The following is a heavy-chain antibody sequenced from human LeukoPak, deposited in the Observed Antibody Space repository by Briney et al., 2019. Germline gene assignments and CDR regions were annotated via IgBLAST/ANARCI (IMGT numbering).Heavy chain of an antibody. D-gene: IGHD3-10*01. CDR3: ARRPAIIMDRGVVYYFDS. CDR1: GDSISSSNSY. J-gene: IGHJ4*02. V-gene: IGHV4-39*01. Sequence: SETLSLTCTVSGDSISSSNSYWGWIRQPPGKRLEWFVTIYYSGSTYYNPSLKSRVSISLDTSQKQFSLKLSSVTAADTAVYYCARRPAIIMDRGVVYYFDSWGQGILVTVSS. CDR2: IYYSGST.